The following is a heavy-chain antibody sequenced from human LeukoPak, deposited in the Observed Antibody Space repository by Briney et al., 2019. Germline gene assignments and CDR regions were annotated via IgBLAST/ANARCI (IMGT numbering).Heavy chain of an antibody. D-gene: IGHD1-26*01. V-gene: IGHV4-59*01. CDR1: GGSINNYY. CDR3: ARSGSYSGICDY. Sequence: SETLSLTCIVSGGSINNYYWSWIRQPPGKGLEWIGYIYHSGSTNYNPSLKSRVTISVDTSKNQFSLNLTSVTPADTAVYYCARSGSYSGICDYWGQGTLVTVSS. CDR2: IYHSGST. J-gene: IGHJ4*02.